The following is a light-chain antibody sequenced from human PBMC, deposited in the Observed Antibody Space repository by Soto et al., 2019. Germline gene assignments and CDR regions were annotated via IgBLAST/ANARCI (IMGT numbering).Light chain of an antibody. CDR2: EVS. J-gene: IGLJ1*01. CDR1: SSDLGGYNY. V-gene: IGLV2-14*01. CDR3: SSYTTSTHV. Sequence: QSVLTQPASVSGSPGQSITISCTGTSSDLGGYNYFSWYQQHPGKAPKLIIYEVSNRPSGVSDRFSGSKSDNTASLTISGLQDEDEADYYCSSYTTSTHVFGTGTKVT.